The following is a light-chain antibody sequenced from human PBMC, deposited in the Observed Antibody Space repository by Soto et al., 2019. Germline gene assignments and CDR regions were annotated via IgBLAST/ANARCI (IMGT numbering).Light chain of an antibody. CDR3: QQYNKWPLT. CDR2: AAS. Sequence: DIQMTQSPSSLSASVGDRVTITCRASQSISSYLNWYQQKPGKAPKLLIYAASSLQSGVPSRFSGSGSGTDFTLTISSLQPEDFAVYYCQQYNKWPLTFGGGTKVDIK. V-gene: IGKV1-39*01. CDR1: QSISSY. J-gene: IGKJ4*01.